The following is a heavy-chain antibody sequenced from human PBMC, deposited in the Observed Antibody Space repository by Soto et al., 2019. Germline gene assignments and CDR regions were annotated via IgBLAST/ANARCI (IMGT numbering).Heavy chain of an antibody. CDR2: INAGNGNT. J-gene: IGHJ6*02. CDR3: ATEQKSYCSSTSCPPTYYYYGMDV. V-gene: IGHV1-3*01. D-gene: IGHD2-2*01. Sequence: ASVKVSCKASGYTFTGYAMHWVRQAPGQRLEWMGWINAGNGNTKYSQKFQGRVTITRDTSASTAYMELSSLRSEDTAVYYCATEQKSYCSSTSCPPTYYYYGMDVWGQGTTVTVSS. CDR1: GYTFTGYA.